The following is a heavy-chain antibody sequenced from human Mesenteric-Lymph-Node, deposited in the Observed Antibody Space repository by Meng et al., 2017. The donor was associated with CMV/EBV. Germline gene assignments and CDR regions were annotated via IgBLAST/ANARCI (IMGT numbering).Heavy chain of an antibody. D-gene: IGHD2-2*01. Sequence: GGSLRLSCAASGFNFNNCAMSWVRQAPGKGLEWVSSISIGGSATYYAGSVKGRFTISRDNSKNTLDLQMNSLRAEDTAVYYCARGGRAQYCSSTSCYLPYYFDYWGQGTLVTVSS. CDR1: GFNFNNCA. CDR2: ISIGGSAT. V-gene: IGHV3-23*01. J-gene: IGHJ4*02. CDR3: ARGGRAQYCSSTSCYLPYYFDY.